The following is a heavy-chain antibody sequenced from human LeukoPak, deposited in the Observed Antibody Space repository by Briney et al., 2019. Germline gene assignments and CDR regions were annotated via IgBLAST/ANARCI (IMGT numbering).Heavy chain of an antibody. J-gene: IGHJ3*02. CDR1: GGSISSYY. V-gene: IGHV4-59*12. CDR2: IYYSGST. CDR3: ARVDVLAIDAFDI. D-gene: IGHD3-16*01. Sequence: PSETLSLTCTVSGGSISSYYWSWIRQPPGKGLEWIGYIYYSGSTNYNPSLKSRVTISVDTSKNQFSLKLSSVTAADTAVYYCARVDVLAIDAFDIWGQGTMVTVSS.